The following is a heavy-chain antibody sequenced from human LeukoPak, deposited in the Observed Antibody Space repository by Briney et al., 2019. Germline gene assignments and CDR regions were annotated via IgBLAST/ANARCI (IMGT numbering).Heavy chain of an antibody. CDR2: ITPFNGNT. V-gene: IGHV1-45*02. CDR3: AVGGGRQVYYYYMDV. CDR1: GYTFTYRY. J-gene: IGHJ6*03. Sequence: GASVKVSCMASGYTFTYRYLHWVRQAPGQALEWMGWITPFNGNTNYSQKFQDRITITRDRSMNTAYMELSSLRSDDTAVYYCAVGGGRQVYYYYMDVWGKGTTVTVSS. D-gene: IGHD1-26*01.